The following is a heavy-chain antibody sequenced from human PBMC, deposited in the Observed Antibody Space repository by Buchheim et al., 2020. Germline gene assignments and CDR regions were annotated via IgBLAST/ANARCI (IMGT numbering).Heavy chain of an antibody. Sequence: EGQLVESGGGLVQPGGSLRLSCAASGFTFSSYWMHWVRQAPGKGLVWVSRINSDGSSTSYADSVKGRFTISRDTAKKTLYLQMNSLRAEDTAVYYCARDPPSSIAALNRGMDVWGQGTT. D-gene: IGHD6-6*01. CDR3: ARDPPSSIAALNRGMDV. J-gene: IGHJ6*02. CDR2: INSDGSST. CDR1: GFTFSSYW. V-gene: IGHV3-74*01.